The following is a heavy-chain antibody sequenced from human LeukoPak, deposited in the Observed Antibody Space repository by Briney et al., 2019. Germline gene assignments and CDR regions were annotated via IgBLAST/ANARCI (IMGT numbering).Heavy chain of an antibody. J-gene: IGHJ5*02. CDR1: GVSISSYY. CDR2: IYYSGNT. Sequence: SETLSLTCTVSGVSISSYYWSWLRPPPGKGLEWLGYIYYSGNTNYNPSLKSRVTISVDTSKNQFSLKLSSVTAAGTAVYYCVREDFWSGYRTFDPWGQGTLVTVSS. CDR3: VREDFWSGYRTFDP. D-gene: IGHD3-3*01. V-gene: IGHV4-59*01.